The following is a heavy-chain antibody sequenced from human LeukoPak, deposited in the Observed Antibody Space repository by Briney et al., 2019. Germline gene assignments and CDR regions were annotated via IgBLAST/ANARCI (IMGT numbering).Heavy chain of an antibody. Sequence: SVKVSCKASGGTFSSYAIGWVRQAPGQGLEWMGGIIPIFGTAKYAQKFQGRVTITADKSTSTAYMELSSLRSEDTAVYYCARRAGDAFDIWGQGTMVTVSS. V-gene: IGHV1-69*06. J-gene: IGHJ3*02. CDR1: GGTFSSYA. D-gene: IGHD6-13*01. CDR3: ARRAGDAFDI. CDR2: IIPIFGTA.